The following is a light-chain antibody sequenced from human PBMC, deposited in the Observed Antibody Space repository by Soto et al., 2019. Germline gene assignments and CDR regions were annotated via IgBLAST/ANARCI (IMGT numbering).Light chain of an antibody. CDR1: SSDVGSYNL. CDR3: SSYAGSSTLV. V-gene: IGLV2-23*01. J-gene: IGLJ3*02. Sequence: QSALTQPASVSGSPGQSVTISCTGTSSDVGSYNLVSWYQQHPGKAPEVVIYEDTKRPSGVSDHFSGSKSGNTASLTISGLQADDEADYYCSSYAGSSTLVFGGGTKLTVL. CDR2: EDT.